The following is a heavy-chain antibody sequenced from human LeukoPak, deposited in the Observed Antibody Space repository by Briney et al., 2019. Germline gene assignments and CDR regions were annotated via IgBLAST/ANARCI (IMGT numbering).Heavy chain of an antibody. J-gene: IGHJ4*02. D-gene: IGHD6-6*01. CDR1: GFTFSSYG. Sequence: GGSLRLSCAASGFTFSSYGMHWVRQAPGKGLEWVAFIRYDGSNKYYADSVKGRFTISRDNSKNTLYLQMNSLRAEDTAVYYCAKDRGQLVPFDYWGQGPWSPSPQ. CDR2: IRYDGSNK. CDR3: AKDRGQLVPFDY. V-gene: IGHV3-30*02.